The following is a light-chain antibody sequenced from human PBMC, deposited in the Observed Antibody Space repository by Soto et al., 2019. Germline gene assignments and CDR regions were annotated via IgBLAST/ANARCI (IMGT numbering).Light chain of an antibody. V-gene: IGKV1-5*03. CDR2: KAS. CDR1: QTISSW. Sequence: DIQMTQSPSTLSGSVGDRVTTTCRASQTISSWLAWYQQKPGKAPKLLIYKASTLKSGVPSRFSGSGSGTEFTLTISSLQPDDFATYYCQHYNSYSVAFGQGTKVELK. CDR3: QHYNSYSVA. J-gene: IGKJ1*01.